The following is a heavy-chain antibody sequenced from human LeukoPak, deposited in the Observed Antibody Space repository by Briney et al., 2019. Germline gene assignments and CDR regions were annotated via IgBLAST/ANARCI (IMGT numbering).Heavy chain of an antibody. CDR3: ARVRQQLVLINWFDP. J-gene: IGHJ5*02. V-gene: IGHV3-21*01. CDR1: GFTFSSYS. Sequence: GGSLRLSCAASGFTFSSYSMNWVRQAPGKGLEWVSSISSSSSYIYYADSVKGRFTISRDNAKNSLYLQMNSLRAEDTAVYYRARVRQQLVLINWFDPWGQGTLVTVSS. CDR2: ISSSSSYI. D-gene: IGHD6-13*01.